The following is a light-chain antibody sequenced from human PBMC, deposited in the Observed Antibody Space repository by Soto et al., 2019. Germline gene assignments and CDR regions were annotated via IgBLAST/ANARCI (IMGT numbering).Light chain of an antibody. CDR3: QQYYSTPCT. CDR2: WAS. Sequence: DIVMTQSPDSLAVSLGERATFNCKSSQSVLYSSNTKNYLAWYQQKPGQPPKLLIYWASTRESGVPDRFSGSGSGTDFTLTISSLQAEDVAVYYCQQYYSTPCTFGQGTKLEIK. J-gene: IGKJ2*02. CDR1: QSVLYSSNTKNY. V-gene: IGKV4-1*01.